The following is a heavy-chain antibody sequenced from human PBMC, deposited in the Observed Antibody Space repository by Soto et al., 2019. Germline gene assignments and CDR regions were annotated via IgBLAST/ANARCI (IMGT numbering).Heavy chain of an antibody. CDR3: ARRRPDSSGLVSHYNWFDP. V-gene: IGHV3-48*03. J-gene: IGHJ5*02. CDR1: GFIFSDYE. CDR2: ISGSGLTI. Sequence: GGSLRLSCAASGFIFSDYEINWVRQAPGKGLEWVSYISGSGLTIYYADSVKGRFTISRDNAKNSLYLQMNSLGVEDTAVYYCARRRPDSSGLVSHYNWFDPWGQGTLVTVSS. D-gene: IGHD6-19*01.